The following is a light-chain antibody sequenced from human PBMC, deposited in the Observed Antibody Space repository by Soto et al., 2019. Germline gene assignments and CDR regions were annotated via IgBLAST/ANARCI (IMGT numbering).Light chain of an antibody. CDR2: GAS. CDR3: QQRSNWLT. J-gene: IGKJ4*01. CDR1: QSVSTY. V-gene: IGKV3-11*01. Sequence: EIVLTQSPVTLSLSPGERATLSCRASQSVSTYLAWYQQKPGQAPRLLIYGASNRATGIPARFSGSGSGTDFTLTISSLEPEDFAVYYCQQRSNWLTFGGGTKVDIK.